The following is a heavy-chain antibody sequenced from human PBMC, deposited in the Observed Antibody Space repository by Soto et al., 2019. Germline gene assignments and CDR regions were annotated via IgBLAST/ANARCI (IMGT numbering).Heavy chain of an antibody. Sequence: EVQLVESGGGLVKPGGSLRLSCAASGFTFSSYSMNLVRQAPGKGLEWVSSIRSSSSEIYYADSVKGRFTISRDNAKNSQHLQINSLRAEAAAVYYSAKSVSKYNSYDFDYWGKGTLVTVSS. V-gene: IGHV3-21*01. CDR3: AKSVSKYNSYDFDY. CDR1: GFTFSSYS. D-gene: IGHD5-12*01. J-gene: IGHJ4*02. CDR2: IRSSSSEI.